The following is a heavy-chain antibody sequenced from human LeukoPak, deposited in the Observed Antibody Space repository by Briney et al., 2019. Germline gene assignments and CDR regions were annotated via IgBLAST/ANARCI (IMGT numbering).Heavy chain of an antibody. D-gene: IGHD4-17*01. Sequence: GGSLRLSCAASGFTFSSYAMSWVRQAPGKGLEWVSAISGSGGSTYYADSVKGRFTISRDNYKNTLYMQMNSLRAEDTAVYYCAETYGDYVASFDYWGQGTLVTVSS. CDR2: ISGSGGST. CDR3: AETYGDYVASFDY. CDR1: GFTFSSYA. J-gene: IGHJ4*02. V-gene: IGHV3-23*01.